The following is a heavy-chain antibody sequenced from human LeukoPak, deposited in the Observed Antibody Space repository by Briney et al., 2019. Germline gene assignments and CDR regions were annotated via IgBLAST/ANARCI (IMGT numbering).Heavy chain of an antibody. D-gene: IGHD2-2*01. Sequence: ASVKVSCKASGYTFTSYAMHWVRQAPGQRLEWMGWINAGNGNTKYSQKFQGRVTITRDTSASTAYMELSSLRSEDTAVYYCARDQDIVVVPAAIPSGMDVWGQGTTVTVSS. CDR2: INAGNGNT. CDR1: GYTFTSYA. J-gene: IGHJ6*02. CDR3: ARDQDIVVVPAAIPSGMDV. V-gene: IGHV1-3*01.